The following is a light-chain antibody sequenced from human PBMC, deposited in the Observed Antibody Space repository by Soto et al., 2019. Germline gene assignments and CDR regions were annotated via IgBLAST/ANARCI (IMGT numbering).Light chain of an antibody. CDR1: QSVSSN. Sequence: EIVMTQSPATLSVSPGERATLSCRASQSVSSNLAWYQQKPGQDPRLIIYGASTRANGIPARFSGSGSGTEFTLTLSILQSEDFAVYYCQQYTNWPPWTCGQGPKVEIK. J-gene: IGKJ1*01. CDR2: GAS. V-gene: IGKV3-15*01. CDR3: QQYTNWPPWT.